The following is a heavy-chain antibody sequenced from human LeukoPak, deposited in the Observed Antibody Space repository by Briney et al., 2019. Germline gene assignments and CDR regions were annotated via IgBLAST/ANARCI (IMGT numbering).Heavy chain of an antibody. V-gene: IGHV1-8*01. CDR2: MNPNSGNT. CDR3: ARARRPQYSGSRMLDY. Sequence: GASVKVSCKASGYTFTSYDINWVRQATGQGLEWMGWMNPNSGNTGYAQKFQGRVTMTRNTSISTAYMELSSLRSEDTAVYYCARARRPQYSGSRMLDYWGQGTLVTVSS. CDR1: GYTFTSYD. D-gene: IGHD6-13*01. J-gene: IGHJ4*02.